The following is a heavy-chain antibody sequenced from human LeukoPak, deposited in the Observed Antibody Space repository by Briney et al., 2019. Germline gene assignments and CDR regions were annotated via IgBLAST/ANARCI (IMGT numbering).Heavy chain of an antibody. Sequence: SETLSLNCTVSGGSVSSGSYYWSWIRQPPGKGLEWIGYIYYSGSTNYNPSLKSRVTISVDTSKNQFSLKLSSVTAADTAVYYCARDIRWSSSWYYYGMDVWGQGTTVTVSS. CDR3: ARDIRWSSSWYYYGMDV. CDR2: IYYSGST. V-gene: IGHV4-61*01. J-gene: IGHJ6*02. CDR1: GGSVSSGSYY. D-gene: IGHD6-13*01.